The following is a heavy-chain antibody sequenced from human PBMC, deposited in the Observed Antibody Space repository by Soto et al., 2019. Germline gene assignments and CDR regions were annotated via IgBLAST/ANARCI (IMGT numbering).Heavy chain of an antibody. CDR3: AHLWVVEADDFDY. D-gene: IGHD2-15*01. J-gene: IGHJ4*02. V-gene: IGHV3-7*03. CDR1: GFTFRNYW. Sequence: LRLSCAASGFTFRNYWMTWVRQAPGKGLEWVANINRDGSDSYCVDSLKGRFTISRGNAKSSVYLQMNSLRAEDTAIYYCAHLWVVEADDFDYWRQGTLVTVSS. CDR2: INRDGSDS.